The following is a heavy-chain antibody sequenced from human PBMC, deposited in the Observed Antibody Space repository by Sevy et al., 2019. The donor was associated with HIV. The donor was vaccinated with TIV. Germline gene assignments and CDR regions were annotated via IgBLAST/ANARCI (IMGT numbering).Heavy chain of an antibody. CDR2: ISTGGGTI. J-gene: IGHJ4*01. Sequence: GGSLRLSCAASGLSFRSYELNWVRQAPGKGLQWISYISTGGGTIFYADSVKGRFTISRDNAKNSVFLQMNSLRAEDTAVYFCATSRREYYDYYFDDWGHGTLVTVSS. V-gene: IGHV3-48*03. CDR3: ATSRREYYDYYFDD. D-gene: IGHD3-3*01. CDR1: GLSFRSYE.